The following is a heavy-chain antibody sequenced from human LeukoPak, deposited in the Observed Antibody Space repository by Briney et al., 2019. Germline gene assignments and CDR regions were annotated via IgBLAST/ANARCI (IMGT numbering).Heavy chain of an antibody. CDR1: GFTFSSYW. D-gene: IGHD4-23*01. V-gene: IGHV3-74*01. J-gene: IGHJ6*02. CDR3: ARVLGSNAYYYYYGMDV. CDR2: INSDGSST. Sequence: PGGSLRLSCAASGFTFSSYWMHWVRQAPGKGLVWVSRINSDGSSTSYADSVKGRFTISRDNAKNTLYLQMNSLRAEDTAVYYCARVLGSNAYYYYYGMDVWGQGTTVTVSS.